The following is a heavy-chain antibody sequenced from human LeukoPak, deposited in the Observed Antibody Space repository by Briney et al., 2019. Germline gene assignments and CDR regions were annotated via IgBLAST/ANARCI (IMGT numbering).Heavy chain of an antibody. J-gene: IGHJ5*02. V-gene: IGHV4-38-2*01. CDR2: MYQSGSS. CDR3: ARNTMIRGVIINWFDP. Sequence: SETLSLTCAVSGYSISSGYYWGWIRQLPGKGLEWIGSMYQSGSSYYNPSLKSRVTISVDTSKNQFSLKLRSVTAADTAVYYCARNTMIRGVIINWFDPWGQGTLVTVSS. CDR1: GYSISSGYY. D-gene: IGHD3-10*01.